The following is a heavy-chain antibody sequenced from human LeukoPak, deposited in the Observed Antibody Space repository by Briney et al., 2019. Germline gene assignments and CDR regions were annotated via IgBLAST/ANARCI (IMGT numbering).Heavy chain of an antibody. V-gene: IGHV3-23*01. CDR2: ISGSGGST. J-gene: IGHJ4*02. CDR3: AKDSPLSMIVVVIDEPDY. CDR1: GFTFSSYA. Sequence: PGGSLRLFCAASGFTFSSYAISWVRQAPGKGLEWGSAISGSGGSTYYADSVKGRFTISRDNSKNTLYLQMNSLRAEDTAVYYCAKDSPLSMIVVVIDEPDYWGQGTLVTVSS. D-gene: IGHD3-22*01.